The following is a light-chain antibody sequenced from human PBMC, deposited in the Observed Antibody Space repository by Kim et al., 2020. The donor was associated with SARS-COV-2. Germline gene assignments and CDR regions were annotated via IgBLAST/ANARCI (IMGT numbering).Light chain of an antibody. V-gene: IGKV3-20*01. J-gene: IGKJ4*01. Sequence: PGERATLSCRASQTISNNYLAWYQQKSARAPRLLIYGASSRATGIPDRFSGSGSGTDFTLTISRLEPEDFAVYYCQQYGSSPLVTFGGGTKVDIK. CDR3: QQYGSSPLVT. CDR1: QTISNNY. CDR2: GAS.